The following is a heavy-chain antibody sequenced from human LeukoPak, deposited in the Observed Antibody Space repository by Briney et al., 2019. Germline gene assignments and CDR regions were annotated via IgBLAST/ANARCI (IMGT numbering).Heavy chain of an antibody. CDR1: GFIFSNHG. V-gene: IGHV3-23*01. D-gene: IGHD5-24*01. J-gene: IGHJ4*02. Sequence: GGSLRLSCAASGFIFSNHGMNWVRQAPGKGLEWVSGIRTDGVTTYYADSVKGRFIISRDNSKNTVYLQMNSLSAEDAAVYYCVKDDGWVQYANWGQGTLVTVSS. CDR3: VKDDGWVQYAN. CDR2: IRTDGVTT.